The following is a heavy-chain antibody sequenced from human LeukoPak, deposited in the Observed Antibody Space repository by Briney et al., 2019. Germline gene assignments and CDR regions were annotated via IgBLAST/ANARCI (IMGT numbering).Heavy chain of an antibody. V-gene: IGHV1-2*02. D-gene: IGHD2-21*02. CDR3: AREPAYCGSDCYSDY. J-gene: IGHJ4*02. CDR2: INPKSRAT. CDR1: GYTFTDYY. Sequence: VASAKVSCKASGYTFTDYYMHWVRQAPGQGLEWMGWINPKSRATNYAQKLQGRVTMTTDTSTSTAYMELRSLRSDDTAVYYCAREPAYCGSDCYSDYWGQGTLVTVSS.